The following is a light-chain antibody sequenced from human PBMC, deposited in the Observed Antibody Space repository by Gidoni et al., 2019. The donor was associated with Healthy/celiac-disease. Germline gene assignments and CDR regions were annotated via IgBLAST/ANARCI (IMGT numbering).Light chain of an antibody. Sequence: SLLTQPASVSGSPGQSITISCTGTSSDVGGYNYVSWYQQHPGKAPKLMIYEVSNRPSGVSNRFSGSKSGNTASLTISGLQAEDEADYYCSSYTSSSTQVFGGGTKLTVL. CDR2: EVS. J-gene: IGLJ2*01. V-gene: IGLV2-14*01. CDR3: SSYTSSSTQV. CDR1: SSDVGGYNY.